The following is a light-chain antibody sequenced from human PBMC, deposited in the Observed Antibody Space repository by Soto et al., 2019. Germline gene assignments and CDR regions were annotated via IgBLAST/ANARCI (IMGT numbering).Light chain of an antibody. J-gene: IGLJ1*01. V-gene: IGLV2-23*02. Sequence: SVLPQPASVSGSPGQSITISCTGTSSDVGSYNLVSWYQQHPGKAPKLTIYEVSKRPSGVSNRFSGSKSGNTASLTISGLQAEDEADYYCCSYAGSSTFYYVFGTGTKVTVL. CDR1: SSDVGSYNL. CDR2: EVS. CDR3: CSYAGSSTFYYV.